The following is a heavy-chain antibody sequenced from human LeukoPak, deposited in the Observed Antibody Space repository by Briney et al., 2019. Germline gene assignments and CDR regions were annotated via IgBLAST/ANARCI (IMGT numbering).Heavy chain of an antibody. J-gene: IGHJ4*02. CDR2: ISSSGSTI. CDR1: GFTVSSNY. V-gene: IGHV3-11*04. Sequence: GGSLRLSCVASGFTVSSNYMSWIRQAPGKGLEWVSYISSSGSTIYYADSVKGRFTISRDNAKNSLYLQMNSLRGEDTAAYYCARDQAGCGGDCPLDYWGQGTLVTVSS. D-gene: IGHD2-21*01. CDR3: ARDQAGCGGDCPLDY.